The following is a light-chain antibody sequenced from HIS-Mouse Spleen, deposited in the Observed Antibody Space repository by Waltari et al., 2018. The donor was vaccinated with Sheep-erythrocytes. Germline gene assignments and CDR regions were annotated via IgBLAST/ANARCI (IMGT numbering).Light chain of an antibody. Sequence: QSVLTQPPSVSAAPGQKVTISCSGSSSNLGNNYVSWYQQRPGTAPKLLIYDNNKRPSGIPDRFSGSKSGTSATLGITGLQTGDEADYYCGTWDSSLSAGVFGGGTKLTVL. CDR2: DNN. CDR1: SSNLGNNY. V-gene: IGLV1-51*01. CDR3: GTWDSSLSAGV. J-gene: IGLJ3*02.